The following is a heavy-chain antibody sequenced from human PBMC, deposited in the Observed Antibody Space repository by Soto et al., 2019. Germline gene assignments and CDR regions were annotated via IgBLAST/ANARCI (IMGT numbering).Heavy chain of an antibody. CDR1: GYTFTCYY. J-gene: IGHJ3*02. V-gene: IGHV1-18*04. Sequence: ASVKVSCKASGYTFTCYYMHWVRQAPGQGLEWMGWISAYNGNTYYAQKFQGRVTMTTDTSTSTAYMELRSLRSDDTAVYYCARDLEYCSSPGCFHDVFDIWGQGTMVTVSS. D-gene: IGHD2-2*01. CDR2: ISAYNGNT. CDR3: ARDLEYCSSPGCFHDVFDI.